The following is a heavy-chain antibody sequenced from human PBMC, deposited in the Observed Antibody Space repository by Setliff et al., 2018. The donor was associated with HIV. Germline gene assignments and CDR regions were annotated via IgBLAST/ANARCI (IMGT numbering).Heavy chain of an antibody. J-gene: IGHJ4*02. D-gene: IGHD5-12*01. V-gene: IGHV4-59*08. CDR3: ARQMPIPGIAITPVDY. CDR1: GDSIRGYY. Sequence: TLSLTCTVSGDSIRGYYWSWIRQPPGKGPEWMGYVFYTGFAAYNPSLKSRLTISVDTSKSQFSLTLTSVTAADTAVYYCARQMPIPGIAITPVDYWGQGALVTVSS. CDR2: VFYTGFA.